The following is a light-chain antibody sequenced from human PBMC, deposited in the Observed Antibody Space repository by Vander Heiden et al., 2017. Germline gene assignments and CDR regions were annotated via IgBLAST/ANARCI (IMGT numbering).Light chain of an antibody. CDR2: QNS. CDR3: QAWDTSNVI. CDR1: KLGDKY. J-gene: IGLJ2*01. V-gene: IGLV3-1*01. Sequence: SYEVTQPPSVSVSPGQTASITCSGDKLGDKYASWYQQRPGQSPVLVIYQNSKRPSGIPERFSGSNSGNTATLTIRGTQAMDEADYYCQAWDTSNVIFGGGTKLTVL.